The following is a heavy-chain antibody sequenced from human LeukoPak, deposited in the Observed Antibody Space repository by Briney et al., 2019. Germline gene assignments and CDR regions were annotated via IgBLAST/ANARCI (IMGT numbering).Heavy chain of an antibody. V-gene: IGHV1-8*01. Sequence: ASVKVSCKASGYTFTNYDINWVRQATGQGLEWMGWMNPNSGNTGYAQEFQGRVTMTRNTSISTAYMELSSLRSEDTALYYCARDIAGATKGGWFDTWGQGTPVTVSS. CDR1: GYTFTNYD. J-gene: IGHJ5*02. D-gene: IGHD1-26*01. CDR3: ARDIAGATKGGWFDT. CDR2: MNPNSGNT.